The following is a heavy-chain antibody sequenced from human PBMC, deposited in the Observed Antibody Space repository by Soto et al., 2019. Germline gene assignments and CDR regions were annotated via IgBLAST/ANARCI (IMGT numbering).Heavy chain of an antibody. D-gene: IGHD1-1*01. Sequence: GGSLRLSCAASGFMFNAYGMHWVRQAPGKGLEWVATISFDGSNEYYTESVKGRFTISRDNSQNTLYLEMLSLRPEDTAVFYCVKAGTIAGTGTTPRAFDVGGQGTMVTVSS. CDR1: GFMFNAYG. V-gene: IGHV3-30*18. CDR2: ISFDGSNE. CDR3: VKAGTIAGTGTTPRAFDV. J-gene: IGHJ3*01.